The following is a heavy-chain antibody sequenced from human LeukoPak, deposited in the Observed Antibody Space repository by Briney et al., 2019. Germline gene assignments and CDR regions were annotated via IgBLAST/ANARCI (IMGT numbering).Heavy chain of an antibody. CDR3: ARLLTYYDFWSADLLYMDV. Sequence: GGSLRLSCAASGFTASSNYMSWVRQAPGKGLEWVSVIYSGGSTYYADSVKGRFTISRDNSKNTLYLQMNSLRAEGTAVYYCARLLTYYDFWSADLLYMDVWGKGTTVTVSS. D-gene: IGHD3-3*01. V-gene: IGHV3-53*01. J-gene: IGHJ6*03. CDR2: IYSGGST. CDR1: GFTASSNY.